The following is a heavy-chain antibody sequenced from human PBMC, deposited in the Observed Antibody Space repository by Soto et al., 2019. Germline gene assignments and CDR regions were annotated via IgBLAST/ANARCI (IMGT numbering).Heavy chain of an antibody. D-gene: IGHD3-9*01. J-gene: IGHJ4*02. Sequence: QVQLVQSGAEVKKPGASVKVSCEASGYSFIDYYIHWVRQAPGQGFEWMGRISPKSGGTNYAKKFEGRVTLTWDTSLNTAYMDLSSLKSDDTAVYYCARPPGYISDWYYFDLWGQGTRVTVSS. CDR2: ISPKSGGT. V-gene: IGHV1-2*02. CDR1: GYSFIDYY. CDR3: ARPPGYISDWYYFDL.